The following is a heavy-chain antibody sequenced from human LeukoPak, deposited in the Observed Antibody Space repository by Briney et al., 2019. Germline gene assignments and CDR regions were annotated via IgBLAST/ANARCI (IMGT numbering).Heavy chain of an antibody. CDR2: INPNSGGT. Sequence: GASVKVSCKASGYTFTGYYMHWVRQAPGQGLEWMGWINPNSGGTNYAQKFQGRVTTTRDTSISTAYMELSRLRSDDTAVYYCARVMSSGWYFGFDPWGQGTLVTVSS. J-gene: IGHJ5*02. CDR3: ARVMSSGWYFGFDP. CDR1: GYTFTGYY. D-gene: IGHD6-19*01. V-gene: IGHV1-2*02.